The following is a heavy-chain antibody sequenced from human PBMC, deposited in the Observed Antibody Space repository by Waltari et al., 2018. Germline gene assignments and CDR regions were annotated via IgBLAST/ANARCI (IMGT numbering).Heavy chain of an antibody. J-gene: IGHJ5*02. D-gene: IGHD3-10*01. V-gene: IGHV1-2*02. CDR3: ARSSGSGRMYNWFDP. CDR2: INPNSGGT. Sequence: GEGVEWMGWINPNSGGTNYAQKFQVRVTMTRDTSISTAYMELSRRRSDDTAVYYCARSSGSGRMYNWFDPWGQGTLVTVSS.